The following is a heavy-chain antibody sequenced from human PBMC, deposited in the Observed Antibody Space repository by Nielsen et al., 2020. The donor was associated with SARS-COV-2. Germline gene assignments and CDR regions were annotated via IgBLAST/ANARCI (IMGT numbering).Heavy chain of an antibody. D-gene: IGHD2-2*01. J-gene: IGHJ6*02. Sequence: GESLKISCAASGFTFSSYGMHWVRQAPGKGLEWVSAISGSGGSTYYADSVKGRFTISRDNSKNTLYLQMNSLRAEDTAVYYCAKNGYCSSTSCYLDVWGQGTTVTVPS. CDR2: ISGSGGST. CDR3: AKNGYCSSTSCYLDV. CDR1: GFTFSSYG. V-gene: IGHV3-23*01.